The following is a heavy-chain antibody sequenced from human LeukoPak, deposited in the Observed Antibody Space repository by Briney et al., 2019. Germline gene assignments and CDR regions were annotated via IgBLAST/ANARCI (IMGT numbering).Heavy chain of an antibody. D-gene: IGHD6-6*01. CDR1: GYSISSGYY. CDR3: ARDISASSGSFDY. V-gene: IGHV4-38-2*02. J-gene: IGHJ4*02. Sequence: PSETLSLTCTVSGYSISSGYYWGWIRQPPGQGLAWIATFYHSGNTYYNPSLKSRVTISVDTSKNQFSLNLTSVTAADTAVYYCARDISASSGSFDYWGQGTLVTVSS. CDR2: FYHSGNT.